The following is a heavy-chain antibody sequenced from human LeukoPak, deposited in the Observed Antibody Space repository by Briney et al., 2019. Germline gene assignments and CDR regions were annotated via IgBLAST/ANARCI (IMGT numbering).Heavy chain of an antibody. V-gene: IGHV5-51*01. J-gene: IGHJ4*02. Sequence: GESLKISGKGFGYSFTSYWIGWVRQMPGKGPEWMGIIYLGDPGTRYSPSLQGQLPSSAEKSISTAYLQWSSLKASDTAMYYCARQIPRKYYYGSGSIYYFDYWGQGTLVTVSS. CDR3: ARQIPRKYYYGSGSIYYFDY. CDR2: IYLGDPGT. CDR1: GYSFTSYW. D-gene: IGHD3-10*01.